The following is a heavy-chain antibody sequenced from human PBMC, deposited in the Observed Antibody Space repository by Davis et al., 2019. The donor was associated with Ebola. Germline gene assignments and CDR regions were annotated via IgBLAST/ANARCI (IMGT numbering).Heavy chain of an antibody. CDR2: IYYSGST. CDR1: GGSVSSCCYY. V-gene: IGHV4-61*01. J-gene: IGHJ4*02. D-gene: IGHD3-9*01. CDR3: ARDRDMYYDILIGYSPMDY. Sequence: GSLRLSCTVSGGSVSSCCYYWSWIRQPPGKGLEWIGYIYYSGSTNYNPSLRSRVTISVDTSKNQFSLNLSSVTAADTAVYYCARDRDMYYDILIGYSPMDYWGQGTLVTVSS.